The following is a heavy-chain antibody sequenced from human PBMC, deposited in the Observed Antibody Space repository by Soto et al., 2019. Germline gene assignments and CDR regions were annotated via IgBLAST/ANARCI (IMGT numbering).Heavy chain of an antibody. CDR3: AGALAGSGPYWYFDL. CDR1: GGSISRHY. D-gene: IGHD3-3*01. V-gene: IGHV4-59*11. Sequence: QVQLEAPGPGLVKPSETLSLTCTVSGGSISRHYWTWIRQPPGKGLEWIGYIYFSGSAHYNPALKSRVTISVDTSKNQFSLKLSSVTAADTAAYYCAGALAGSGPYWYFDLWGRGTLVTVSS. J-gene: IGHJ2*01. CDR2: IYFSGSA.